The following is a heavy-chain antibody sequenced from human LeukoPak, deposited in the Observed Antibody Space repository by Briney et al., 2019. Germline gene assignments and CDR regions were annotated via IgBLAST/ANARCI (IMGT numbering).Heavy chain of an antibody. CDR2: IYTSGST. J-gene: IGHJ4*02. CDR3: ATHPGYSSGWYGVYDY. Sequence: SETLSLTCTVSGGSISSYYWSWIRQPAGKGLEWIGRIYTSGSTNYNPSLKSRVTISVDTSKNQFSLKLSSVTAADTAVYYCATHPGYSSGWYGVYDYWGQGTLVTVSS. CDR1: GGSISSYY. D-gene: IGHD6-19*01. V-gene: IGHV4-4*07.